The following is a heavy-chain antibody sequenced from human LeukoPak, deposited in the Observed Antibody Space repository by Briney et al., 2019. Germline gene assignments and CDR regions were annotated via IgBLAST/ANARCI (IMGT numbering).Heavy chain of an antibody. D-gene: IGHD3-22*01. CDR2: ISGSGGST. V-gene: IGHV3-23*01. CDR1: GFTLSSYA. Sequence: PGGSLRLSCAASGFTLSSYAMSWVRQAPGKGLEWVSAISGSGGSTYYADSVKGRFTISRDNSKNTLYLQMNSLRAEDTAVYYCASYDSSGYYLLHDAFDIWGQGTMVTVSS. CDR3: ASYDSSGYYLLHDAFDI. J-gene: IGHJ3*02.